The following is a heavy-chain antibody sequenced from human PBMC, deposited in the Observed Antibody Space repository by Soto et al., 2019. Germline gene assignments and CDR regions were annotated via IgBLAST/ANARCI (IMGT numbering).Heavy chain of an antibody. CDR3: AKGTCKSGGSCYSTSDY. Sequence: EVQLLESGGGLVQPGGSLRLSCAASGFTFSSYAMSWVRQAPGKGLEWVSGISGSGGSTYYADSVKGRFTISRDNSESSLFLQMNSLRADDTAIYYCAKGTCKSGGSCYSTSDYRGQGALVTVSS. CDR2: ISGSGGST. J-gene: IGHJ4*02. D-gene: IGHD2-15*01. CDR1: GFTFSSYA. V-gene: IGHV3-23*01.